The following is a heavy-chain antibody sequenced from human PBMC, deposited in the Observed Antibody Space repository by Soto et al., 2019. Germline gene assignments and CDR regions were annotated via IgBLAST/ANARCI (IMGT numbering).Heavy chain of an antibody. CDR3: ARAIFGVVLLDP. CDR2: IIPIFGIA. V-gene: IGHV1-69*13. Sequence: SVKVSCKASGGTFSRYSITWVRQAPGHGLEWIGRIIPIFGIASYAQKFQGRVTITADESTSTAYMELRSLRSDDTAVYYCARAIFGVVLLDPWGQGTLVTVSS. J-gene: IGHJ5*02. CDR1: GGTFSRYS. D-gene: IGHD3-3*01.